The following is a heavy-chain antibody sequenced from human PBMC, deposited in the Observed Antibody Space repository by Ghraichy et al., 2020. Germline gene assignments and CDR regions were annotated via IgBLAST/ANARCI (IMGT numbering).Heavy chain of an antibody. CDR3: ARAGFGLEYSHGCDY. V-gene: IGHV1-46*01. J-gene: IGHJ4*02. D-gene: IGHD5-18*01. CDR1: GYTFTRSY. CDR2: INPSGGST. Sequence: ASVKVSCKASGYTFTRSYMHWVRQAPGQGLEWMGIINPSGGSTSYAQKFQGRVTMTRDTSTSTVYMELSSLRSEDTAVYYCARAGFGLEYSHGCDYWGQGTLVTVSS.